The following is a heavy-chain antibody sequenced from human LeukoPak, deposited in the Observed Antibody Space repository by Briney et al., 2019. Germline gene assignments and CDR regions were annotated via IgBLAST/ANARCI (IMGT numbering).Heavy chain of an antibody. J-gene: IGHJ6*03. CDR2: INPSGGST. Sequence: ASVKVSCKASGYTFTSYYMHWVRQAPGQGLEWMGIINPSGGSTSYAQKFQGRVTMTTDTSTNTAYMELRSLTSDDTAVYFCARVFGYYYFYMDVWGEGTTVIISS. V-gene: IGHV1-46*01. CDR3: ARVFGYYYFYMDV. CDR1: GYTFTSYY. D-gene: IGHD3/OR15-3a*01.